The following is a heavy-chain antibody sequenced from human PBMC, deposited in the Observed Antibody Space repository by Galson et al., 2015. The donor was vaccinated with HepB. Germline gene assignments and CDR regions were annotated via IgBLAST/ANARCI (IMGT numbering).Heavy chain of an antibody. D-gene: IGHD3-22*01. CDR1: GYSFTSYW. Sequence: QSGAEVKKPGESLKISCKGSGYSFTSYWIGWVRQMPGKGLEWMGIIYPGDSDTRYSPSFQGQVTISADKSISTAYLQWSSLKASDTAMYYCARGPYYYDSSWGAFDIWGQGTMVTVSS. CDR2: IYPGDSDT. V-gene: IGHV5-51*01. CDR3: ARGPYYYDSSWGAFDI. J-gene: IGHJ3*02.